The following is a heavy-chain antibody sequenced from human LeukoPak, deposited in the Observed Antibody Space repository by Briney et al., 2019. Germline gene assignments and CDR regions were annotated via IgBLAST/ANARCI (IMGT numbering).Heavy chain of an antibody. CDR2: IDYSGST. J-gene: IGHJ6*02. Sequence: SETLSLTCSVSGGSISSSSDYWGWIRQPPGKGVEWIGSIDYSGSTYYNPSLKSRVTISVDTSKSQYPLMLSSVTAADTAVYYCARLQYYYGMDVWAQGTTVTVSS. CDR1: GGSISSSSDY. D-gene: IGHD4-11*01. CDR3: ARLQYYYGMDV. V-gene: IGHV4-39*01.